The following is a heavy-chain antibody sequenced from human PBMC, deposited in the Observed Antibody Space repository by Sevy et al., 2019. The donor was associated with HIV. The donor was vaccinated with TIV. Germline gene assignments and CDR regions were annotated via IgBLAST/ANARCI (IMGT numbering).Heavy chain of an antibody. CDR1: GYTFTGYY. Sequence: ASVKVSCKASGYTFTGYYMHWVRHAPGQGLEWMGWINPNSGGTNYAQKFQGRVTMTRDTSIGTAYMELSRLRSDDTAVYYCARDEEDIAVVPAAGWFDPWGQGTLVTVSS. V-gene: IGHV1-2*02. J-gene: IGHJ5*02. CDR3: ARDEEDIAVVPAAGWFDP. D-gene: IGHD2-2*01. CDR2: INPNSGGT.